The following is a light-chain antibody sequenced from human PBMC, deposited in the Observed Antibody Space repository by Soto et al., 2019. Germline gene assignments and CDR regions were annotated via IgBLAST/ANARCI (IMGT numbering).Light chain of an antibody. Sequence: DIQMTQSPSSVSASVGDSVSFACQSSQTVKNNVNWYQHKRGKAPKLLISGSSNLQNGVPPRFSGSGTGTDFTLTINSLQSEDAATYYCQQTYRHPRTFGQGTSVDIK. V-gene: IGKV1-39*01. J-gene: IGKJ1*01. CDR3: QQTYRHPRT. CDR2: GSS. CDR1: QTVKNN.